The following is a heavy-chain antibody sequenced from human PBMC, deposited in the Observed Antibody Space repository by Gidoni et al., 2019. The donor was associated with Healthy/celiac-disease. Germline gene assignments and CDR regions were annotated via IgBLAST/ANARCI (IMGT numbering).Heavy chain of an antibody. Sequence: QVQLVESGGGVVQPGRSLRLSCAASGFTFSSYAMHWVRQAPGKGLEWVAVISYDGSNKYYADSVKGRFTISRDNSKNTLYLQMNSLRAEDTAVYYCASTREYSWFDPWGQGTLVTVSS. V-gene: IGHV3-30-3*01. CDR2: ISYDGSNK. CDR1: GFTFSSYA. D-gene: IGHD3-10*01. CDR3: ASTREYSWFDP. J-gene: IGHJ5*02.